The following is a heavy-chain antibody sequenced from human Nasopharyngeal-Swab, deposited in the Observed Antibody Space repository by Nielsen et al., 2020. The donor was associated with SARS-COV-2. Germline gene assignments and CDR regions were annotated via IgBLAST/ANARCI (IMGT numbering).Heavy chain of an antibody. CDR1: GGSISSYY. V-gene: IGHV4-59*01. D-gene: IGHD6-19*01. CDR3: ARWYSSGWYGGFDY. Sequence: SETLSLTCTVSGGSISSYYWSWIRQPPGKGLEWIGYIYYSGSTNYNPSLKSRVTISVDTSKNQFSLKLSSVTAADTAVYYRARWYSSGWYGGFDYWGQGTLVTVSS. J-gene: IGHJ4*02. CDR2: IYYSGST.